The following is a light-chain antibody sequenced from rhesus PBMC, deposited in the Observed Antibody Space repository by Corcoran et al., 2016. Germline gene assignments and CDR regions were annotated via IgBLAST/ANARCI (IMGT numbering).Light chain of an antibody. Sequence: EIVMTKSPATLSLSPGERATLSCRASLSVSSRLAWYQPKPGQAPRLLVSGAYRRATGIPARVRGSGSGTEVTLTISSLEPEDFAVYYCQQYTDWPQYNFGQGTKVEIK. J-gene: IGKJ2*01. CDR2: GAY. V-gene: IGKV3-42*03. CDR3: QQYTDWPQYN. CDR1: LSVSSR.